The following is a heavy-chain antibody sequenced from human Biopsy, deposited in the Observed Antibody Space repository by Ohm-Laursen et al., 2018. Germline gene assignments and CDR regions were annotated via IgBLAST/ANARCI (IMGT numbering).Heavy chain of an antibody. V-gene: IGHV4-34*01. CDR2: IKHNGST. D-gene: IGHD3-10*01. CDR1: GGSFRGYY. Sequence: TLSLTCAVYGGSFRGYYLSWVRQTPGKGVGWIGEIKHNGSTNYKPSLDSRVAISADTSKNQFSLNLYSVTAADTAVYFCARGLPRIAPMVRGRRTWFDPWGQGTLVTVSS. CDR3: ARGLPRIAPMVRGRRTWFDP. J-gene: IGHJ5*02.